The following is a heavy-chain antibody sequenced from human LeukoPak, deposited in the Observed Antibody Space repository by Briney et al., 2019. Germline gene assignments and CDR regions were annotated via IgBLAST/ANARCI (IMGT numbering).Heavy chain of an antibody. CDR1: GYTFTSYG. D-gene: IGHD2-15*01. V-gene: IGHV1-18*01. CDR2: ISAYNGNT. J-gene: IGHJ4*02. Sequence: ASVKVSCKASGYTFTSYGISWVRQAPGQGLEWMGWISAYNGNTNYAQKLQGRVTMTTDTSTSTAYMELRSMRSDDTAVYYCATVPVGYCSGGTCYSGLDYWGQGTLVTVSS. CDR3: ATVPVGYCSGGTCYSGLDY.